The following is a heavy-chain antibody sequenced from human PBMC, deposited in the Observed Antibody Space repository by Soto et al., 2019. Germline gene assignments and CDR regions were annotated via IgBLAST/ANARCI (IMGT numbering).Heavy chain of an antibody. Sequence: ASVKVSCKASGYTFTSYYMHWVRQAPGQVLECMVIINPSGGSTSYXXKFQGRVXXTRDTSTSTVXMELSXLRSEDTAVYYCAREEGPFDYWGQGTLVTDSS. CDR1: GYTFTSYY. J-gene: IGHJ4*02. CDR2: INPSGGST. V-gene: IGHV1-46*03. CDR3: AREEGPFDY.